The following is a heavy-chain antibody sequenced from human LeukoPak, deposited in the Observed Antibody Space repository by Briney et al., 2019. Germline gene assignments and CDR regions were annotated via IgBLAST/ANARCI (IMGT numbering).Heavy chain of an antibody. Sequence: GGSLRLSCAASGFTVSDYYMSWIRQAPGKGLEWVSFISSSGTTINYADSVKGRFTISRDNAKNSLYLQMNSLRAEDTAVYYCARETPVPAAIGFVNWFDPWGQGTLVTVSS. D-gene: IGHD2-2*01. CDR2: ISSSGTTI. CDR3: ARETPVPAAIGFVNWFDP. J-gene: IGHJ5*02. CDR1: GFTVSDYY. V-gene: IGHV3-11*01.